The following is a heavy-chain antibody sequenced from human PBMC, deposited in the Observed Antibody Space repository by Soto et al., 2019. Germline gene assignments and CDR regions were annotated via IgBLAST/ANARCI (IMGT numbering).Heavy chain of an antibody. CDR3: AREISEGAVYY. D-gene: IGHD3-16*01. CDR1: GGSISSYY. Sequence: QVQLQESGPGLVKPSETLSLTCTVSGGSISSYYWSWIRQPPGKGLEWIGRIYTSGSTNYNPSLKSRGTKSVDTSNNQFSLKLNSVTAAATAVYYCAREISEGAVYYWGQGTLVTVSS. CDR2: IYTSGST. J-gene: IGHJ4*02. V-gene: IGHV4-4*07.